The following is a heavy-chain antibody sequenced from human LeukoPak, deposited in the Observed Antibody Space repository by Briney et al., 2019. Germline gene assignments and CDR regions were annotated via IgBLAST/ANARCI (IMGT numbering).Heavy chain of an antibody. CDR2: IYYSGST. J-gene: IGHJ4*02. Sequence: SETLSLTCTVSGGSISSGDYYWSWIRQPPGKGLEWIGYIYYSGSTYYNPSLKSRVTISVDTSKNLFSLKLSSVTAADTAVYYCARARSGYYFDLDYWGQGTLVTVSS. D-gene: IGHD3-22*01. CDR3: ARARSGYYFDLDY. CDR1: GGSISSGDYY. V-gene: IGHV4-30-4*01.